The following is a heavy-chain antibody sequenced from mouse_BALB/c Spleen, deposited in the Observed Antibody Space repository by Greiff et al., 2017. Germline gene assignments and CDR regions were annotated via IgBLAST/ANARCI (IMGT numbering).Heavy chain of an antibody. CDR1: GFTFSSYA. Sequence: EVMLVESGGGLVKPGGSLKLSCAASGFTFSSYAMSWVRQSPEKRLEWVAEISSGGSYTYYPDTVTGRFTISRDNAKNTLYLEMSSLRSEDTAMYYCARTYYGNYRGMDYWGQGTSVTVSS. CDR3: ARTYYGNYRGMDY. V-gene: IGHV5-9-4*01. D-gene: IGHD2-10*01. CDR2: ISSGGSYT. J-gene: IGHJ4*01.